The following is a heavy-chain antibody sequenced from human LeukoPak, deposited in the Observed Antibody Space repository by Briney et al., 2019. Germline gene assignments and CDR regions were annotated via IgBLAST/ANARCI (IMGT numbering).Heavy chain of an antibody. CDR2: IYYSGST. D-gene: IGHD5-12*01. J-gene: IGHJ4*02. CDR1: GDSISSGGNC. CDR3: ARWGNSGYASGYFDY. Sequence: PSETLSLTCTVSGDSISSGGNCWSWLRQHPGKGLEWIGYIYYSGSTYYNPSLKSRLTISVDTSKNQFSLKLSSVTAADTAVYYCARWGNSGYASGYFDYWGQGTLVTVSS. V-gene: IGHV4-31*03.